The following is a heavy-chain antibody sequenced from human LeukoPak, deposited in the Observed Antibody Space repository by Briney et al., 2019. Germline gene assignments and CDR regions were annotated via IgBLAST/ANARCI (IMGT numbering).Heavy chain of an antibody. CDR2: ISSNGGST. CDR3: ARLYCSGGGCYDDY. V-gene: IGHV3-64*01. CDR1: GFTFSSYA. D-gene: IGHD2-15*01. J-gene: IGHJ4*02. Sequence: GGSLRLSCAGSGFTFSSYAMHWVRQAPGKGLEYVSAISSNGGSTYYANSVKGRFTTSRDNSKNTLYLQMGSLRAEDMAVYYCARLYCSGGGCYDDYWGQGTLVTVSS.